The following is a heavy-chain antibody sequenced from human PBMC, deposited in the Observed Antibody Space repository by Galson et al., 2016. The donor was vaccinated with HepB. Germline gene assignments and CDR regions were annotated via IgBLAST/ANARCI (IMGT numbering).Heavy chain of an antibody. V-gene: IGHV3-33*05. CDR1: GLTSTTHG. D-gene: IGHD3-16*01. Sequence: SLRLSCAASGLTSTTHGIHWVRQAPGKGLEWVALITFDRDNRYYADSVKGRFTISRDTSKNTVYLQMNSLRVEDTAIYYCATGHSHAYHSWGQGALVTVSS. CDR2: ITFDRDNR. CDR3: ATGHSHAYHS. J-gene: IGHJ4*02.